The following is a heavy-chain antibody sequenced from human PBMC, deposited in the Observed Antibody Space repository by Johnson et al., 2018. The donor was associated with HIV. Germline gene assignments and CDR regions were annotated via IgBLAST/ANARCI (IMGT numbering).Heavy chain of an antibody. CDR2: ISGSGGRT. D-gene: IGHD3-22*01. CDR3: AKDLFGGVIVVGAFDI. Sequence: VQLVESGGGLVQSGGSLRLSCAASGFTFSRHAMSWVRQAPGKGLDWVSAISGSGGRTYYGDSVKGRFTIYRDNSKNTLYLQMKSLRAEDTAVYYCAKDLFGGVIVVGAFDIWGQGTMVTVSS. CDR1: GFTFSRHA. V-gene: IGHV3-23*04. J-gene: IGHJ3*02.